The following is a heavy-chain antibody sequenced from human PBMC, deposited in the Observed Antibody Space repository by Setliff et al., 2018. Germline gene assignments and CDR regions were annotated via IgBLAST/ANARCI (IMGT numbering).Heavy chain of an antibody. Sequence: GGSLRLSCAASGFTFSSYAMSWVRQAPGKGLEWVSAIXGXXXXXXXXXXLKGXXTISRDNSKNTLYLQMNSLRAEDTAVYYCAKHRVRQLGILSWYFDLWGRGTLVTVSS. J-gene: IGHJ2*01. CDR1: GFTFSSYA. D-gene: IGHD7-27*01. CDR3: AKHRVRQLGILSWYFDL. V-gene: IGHV3-23*01. CDR2: IXGXXXXX.